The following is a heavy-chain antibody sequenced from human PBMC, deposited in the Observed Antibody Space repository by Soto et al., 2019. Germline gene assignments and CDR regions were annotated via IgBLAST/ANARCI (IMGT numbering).Heavy chain of an antibody. Sequence: ASVKVSCRASGYTFTSYYMHWVRQAPGQGLEWMGIISPSSGSTTYAQKFQGRVTVTRDTSTTAVYMELSSLRSEDTAVYYCARKRSSKGWSAFDYWGQGPRGITSS. CDR2: ISPSSGST. CDR1: GYTFTSYY. CDR3: ARKRSSKGWSAFDY. V-gene: IGHV1-46*01. D-gene: IGHD6-19*01. J-gene: IGHJ4*02.